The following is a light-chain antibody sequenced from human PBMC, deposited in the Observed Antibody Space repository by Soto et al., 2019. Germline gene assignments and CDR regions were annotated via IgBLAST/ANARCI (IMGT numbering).Light chain of an antibody. CDR1: SSDVGGYNY. CDR3: CSYAGSYPYV. Sequence: QSALTQPHSVSGSPGQSVTISCTGTSSDVGGYNYVSWYQQHPGKAPKLMIYDVSKRPSGVPDRFSGSKSGNTASLTISGLQAEDEADYYCCSYAGSYPYVFGTGTQLTVL. V-gene: IGLV2-11*01. CDR2: DVS. J-gene: IGLJ1*01.